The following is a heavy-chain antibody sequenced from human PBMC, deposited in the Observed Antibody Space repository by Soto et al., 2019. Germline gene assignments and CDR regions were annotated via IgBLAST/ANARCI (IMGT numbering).Heavy chain of an antibody. V-gene: IGHV4-30-4*01. Sequence: PSETLSLTCTVSGGSISSGDYYWSWIRQPPGKGLEWIGYIYYSGSTYYNPSLKSRVTISVDTSKNQFSLKLSSVTAADTAVYYCARKKVSGYYYGMDVWGQGTTVTVSS. J-gene: IGHJ6*02. CDR2: IYYSGST. CDR3: ARKKVSGYYYGMDV. CDR1: GGSISSGDYY. D-gene: IGHD2-8*01.